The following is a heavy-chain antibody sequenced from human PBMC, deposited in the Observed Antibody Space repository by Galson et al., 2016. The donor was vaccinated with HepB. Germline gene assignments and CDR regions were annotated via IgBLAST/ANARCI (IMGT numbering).Heavy chain of an antibody. CDR1: GVSISNGPYY. CDR3: ASYGDYYFDY. J-gene: IGHJ4*02. Sequence: TLSLTCTVSGVSISNGPYYWSWIRQHEGKGLEWFGYISYSGSTYYNPSLKSRVAISLDRSKSQFSLNLTSVTAADTAVYYCASYGDYYFDYWGQGTLVTVSS. D-gene: IGHD4-17*01. CDR2: ISYSGST. V-gene: IGHV4-31*03.